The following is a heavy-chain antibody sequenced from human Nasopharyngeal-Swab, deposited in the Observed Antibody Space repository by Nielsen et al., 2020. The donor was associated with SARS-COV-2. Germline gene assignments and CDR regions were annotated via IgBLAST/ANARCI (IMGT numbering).Heavy chain of an antibody. CDR1: GFTFSNYV. J-gene: IGHJ4*02. D-gene: IGHD3-16*01. CDR3: ARGSRAGYTYIDS. V-gene: IGHV3-23*01. Sequence: GGSLRLSCAASGFTFSNYVMSWVRQAPGKGLECVSAISGSGTDTYYADSVQGRFTISRDNSKNTLYLQMNSLGADDTAVYSCARGSRAGYTYIDSWGQGTLVTVS. CDR2: ISGSGTDT.